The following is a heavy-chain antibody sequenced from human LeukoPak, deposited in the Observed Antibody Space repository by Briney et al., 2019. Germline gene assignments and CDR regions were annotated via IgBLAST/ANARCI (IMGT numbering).Heavy chain of an antibody. CDR3: AVGGYDTTGYRVGMDY. Sequence: PSETLSLTCAVYGGSFSDYFWTWIRQPPGKGLEWIGEITHSGITNYNPSLKSRVTISVDTSKNQLSLTLSSVTAADTAVDYCAVGGYDTTGYRVGMDYWGQGTLVTVSS. CDR2: ITHSGIT. V-gene: IGHV4-34*01. J-gene: IGHJ4*02. CDR1: GGSFSDYF. D-gene: IGHD3-22*01.